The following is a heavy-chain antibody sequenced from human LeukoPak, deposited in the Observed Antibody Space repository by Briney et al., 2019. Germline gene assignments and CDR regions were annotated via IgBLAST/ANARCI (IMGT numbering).Heavy chain of an antibody. D-gene: IGHD3-16*01. J-gene: IGHJ3*01. V-gene: IGHV3-21*01. CDR1: GFTFSRYT. Sequence: PGGSLRLSCAASGFTFSRYTMNWVRQAPGKGLEWVSSISTSSIYIYYADSVKGRFTISRDNAKNSLYLQMNSLRAEDTAVYYCAVSRTNWGQGTMVTVSS. CDR3: AVSRTN. CDR2: ISTSSIYI.